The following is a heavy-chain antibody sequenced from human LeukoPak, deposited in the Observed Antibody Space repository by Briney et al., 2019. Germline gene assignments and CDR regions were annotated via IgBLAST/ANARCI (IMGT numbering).Heavy chain of an antibody. CDR1: GTSISNYY. Sequence: SETLSLTCTVSGTSISNYYWSWIRQPPGKGLEWIGYIYYSGDTNYNPSLKSRVTTSVDTSKNQFSLKLSSLTAADTAVFYCARGTTRYTTTYYFDYWGQGTLVTVSS. CDR2: IYYSGDT. J-gene: IGHJ4*02. CDR3: ARGTTRYTTTYYFDY. D-gene: IGHD2-2*02. V-gene: IGHV4-59*01.